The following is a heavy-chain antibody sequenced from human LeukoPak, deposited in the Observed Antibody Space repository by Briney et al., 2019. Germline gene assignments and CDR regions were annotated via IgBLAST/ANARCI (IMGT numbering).Heavy chain of an antibody. CDR1: GYTFTSYG. J-gene: IGHJ6*02. CDR3: ARDRGYYDSSGYYLYYYYGMDV. Sequence: ASVKVSCKASGYTFTSYGISWVRQAPGQGLEWMGWISAYNGNTNYAQKLQGRVTMTTDTSTSTAYMELRSLRSDDTAVYYCARDRGYYDSSGYYLYYYYGMDVWGQGTTVTVSS. V-gene: IGHV1-18*01. D-gene: IGHD3-22*01. CDR2: ISAYNGNT.